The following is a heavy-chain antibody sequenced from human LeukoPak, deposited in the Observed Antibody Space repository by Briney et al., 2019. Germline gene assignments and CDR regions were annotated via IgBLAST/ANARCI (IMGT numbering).Heavy chain of an antibody. CDR2: ISSSSSNI. V-gene: IGHV3-21*01. Sequence: PGGSLRLSCAASGFTFSYYSMNWVRQAPGKGLEWVSSISSSSSNISYADSVKGRFTISRDNAKNSVYLQMNSLRAEDTAVYYCARTPGYSSGRYYFDYWGQGTLVTVSS. CDR1: GFTFSYYS. J-gene: IGHJ4*02. CDR3: ARTPGYSSGRYYFDY. D-gene: IGHD6-19*01.